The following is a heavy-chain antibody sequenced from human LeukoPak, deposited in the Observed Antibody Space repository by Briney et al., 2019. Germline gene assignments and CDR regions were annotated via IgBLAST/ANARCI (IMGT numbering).Heavy chain of an antibody. CDR1: GFTFSTYP. Sequence: TGGSLRLSCAASGFTFSTYPMHWVSQAPGKGLEWVSVISKDGREKHFADPVKGRFTISRDNSRNTLYLQMNSLRAEDTAVYYCAREGSIGYYLYWGQGILVTVSS. D-gene: IGHD3-22*01. V-gene: IGHV3-30*04. J-gene: IGHJ4*02. CDR3: AREGSIGYYLY. CDR2: ISKDGREK.